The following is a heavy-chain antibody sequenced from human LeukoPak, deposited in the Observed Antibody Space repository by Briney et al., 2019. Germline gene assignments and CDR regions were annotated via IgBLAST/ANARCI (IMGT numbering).Heavy chain of an antibody. CDR2: ISAYNGHT. D-gene: IGHD2-2*02. V-gene: IGHV1-18*01. CDR1: GYTFTRYG. Sequence: ASVKVSCKASGYTFTRYGISWVRQAPGQRLEWMGWISAYNGHTNYTQKLQGRVTMTTDTSTSTAYMELRSLRSDDTAVYFCVRDGHRLYDYYYYYMDVWGKGTSVTVSS. J-gene: IGHJ6*03. CDR3: VRDGHRLYDYYYYYMDV.